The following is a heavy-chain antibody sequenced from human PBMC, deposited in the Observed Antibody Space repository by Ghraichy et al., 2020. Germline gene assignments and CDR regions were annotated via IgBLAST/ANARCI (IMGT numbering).Heavy chain of an antibody. CDR3: ARGGYDGTGFFFSYRLYF. J-gene: IGHJ4*02. CDR1: GFTFRSYW. D-gene: IGHD1-1*01. V-gene: IGHV3-74*01. Sequence: GGSLRLSCAASGFTFRSYWMHWDRQVPGKGLAWVSRINSDGSRTSYGGSVRGRFTISRDNAENTLFLQMHSLGVADTAIYYCARGGYDGTGFFFSYRLYFWVRGILVTVSS. CDR2: INSDGSRT.